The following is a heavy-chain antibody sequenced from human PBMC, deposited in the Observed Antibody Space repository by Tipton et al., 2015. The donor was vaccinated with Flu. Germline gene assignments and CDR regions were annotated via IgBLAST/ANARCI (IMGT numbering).Heavy chain of an antibody. CDR2: IYTSGST. J-gene: IGHJ4*02. Sequence: LRLSCTVSGGSISSYYWSWIRQPAGKGLEWIGRIYTSGSTNYNPSLKSRVTMSVDTSKNQFSLKLSSVTAADMAVYYCARSRSGKVDYWGQGTLVTVSS. CDR1: GGSISSYY. CDR3: ARSRSGKVDY. V-gene: IGHV4-4*07. D-gene: IGHD3-10*01.